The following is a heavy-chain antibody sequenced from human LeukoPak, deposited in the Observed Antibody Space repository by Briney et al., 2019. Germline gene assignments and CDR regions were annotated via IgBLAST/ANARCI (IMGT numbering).Heavy chain of an antibody. CDR2: IYYSGST. Sequence: SETLSLTCTVSGGSISSHYWIWIRQPPGKGLEWIGYIYYSGSTNYNPSLKSRVTISVDTSKNQFSLKLSSVTAADTAVYYCARGPIAARAYYYYYMDVWGKGTTVTVSS. CDR1: GGSISSHY. CDR3: ARGPIAARAYYYYYMDV. D-gene: IGHD6-6*01. V-gene: IGHV4-59*11. J-gene: IGHJ6*03.